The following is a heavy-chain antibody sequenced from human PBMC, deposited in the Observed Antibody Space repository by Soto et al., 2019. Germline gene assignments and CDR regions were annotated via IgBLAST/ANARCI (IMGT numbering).Heavy chain of an antibody. CDR2: IYYSWST. Sequence: QLQLQESGPGLVKPSETLSLTCTVSGGSISSSSYYWGWIRQPPGKGLEWIGSIYYSWSTYYNPSLKSRVTISVDTSKNQFSLKLSSVTAADTAVYYCARHSTKFELEPNWFDPWGQGTLVTVSS. CDR1: GGSISSSSYY. CDR3: ARHSTKFELEPNWFDP. J-gene: IGHJ5*02. D-gene: IGHD1-1*01. V-gene: IGHV4-39*01.